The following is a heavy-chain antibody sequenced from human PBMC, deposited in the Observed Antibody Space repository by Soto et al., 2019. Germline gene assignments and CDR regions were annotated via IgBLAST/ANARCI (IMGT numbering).Heavy chain of an antibody. J-gene: IGHJ4*02. CDR3: ARDGPTITYERSITIFGVVRDDILTGYSKVDY. CDR1: GYTFTSYA. V-gene: IGHV1-3*01. D-gene: IGHD3-3*01. Sequence: ASVKVSCKASGYTFTSYAMHWVRQAPGQRLEWMGWINAGNGNTKYSQKFQGRVTITRDTSASTAYMELSSLRSEDTAVYYCARDGPTITYERSITIFGVVRDDILTGYSKVDYWGQGTLVTVSS. CDR2: INAGNGNT.